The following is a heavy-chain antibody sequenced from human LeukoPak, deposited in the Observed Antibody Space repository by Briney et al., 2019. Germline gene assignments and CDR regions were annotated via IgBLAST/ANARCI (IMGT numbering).Heavy chain of an antibody. CDR3: ARGGVWLRGFQAGREADY. CDR1: GGSISSSSYY. Sequence: SETLSLTCTVSGGSISSSSYYWSWIRQPPGKGLEWIGEINHSGSTNYNPSLKSRVTISVDTSKNQFSLKLSSVTAADTAVYYWARGGVWLRGFQAGREADYWGQGTLVTVSS. V-gene: IGHV4-39*07. D-gene: IGHD5-12*01. CDR2: INHSGST. J-gene: IGHJ4*02.